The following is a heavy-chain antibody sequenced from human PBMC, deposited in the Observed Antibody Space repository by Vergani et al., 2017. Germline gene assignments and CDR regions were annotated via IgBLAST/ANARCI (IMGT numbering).Heavy chain of an antibody. CDR3: ASSLYGSGSSYFDY. Sequence: QVQLVESGGGVVQPGRSLRLSCAASGFTFSSYGMHWVRQAPGKGLEWVAVISYDGSNKYYADSVKGRFTISRDNSKNTLYLQMNSLRAEDTAVYYCASSLYGSGSSYFDYWGQGTLVTVSS. J-gene: IGHJ4*02. V-gene: IGHV3-30*03. CDR2: ISYDGSNK. CDR1: GFTFSSYG. D-gene: IGHD3-10*01.